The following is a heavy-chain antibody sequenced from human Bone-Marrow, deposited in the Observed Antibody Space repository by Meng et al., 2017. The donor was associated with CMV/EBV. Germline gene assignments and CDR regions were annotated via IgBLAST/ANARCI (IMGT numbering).Heavy chain of an antibody. CDR3: AKDRHSSSNYYYYGMDV. CDR1: GFTFSSYV. J-gene: IGHJ6*02. V-gene: IGHV3-30*04. CDR2: ISYDGSNK. D-gene: IGHD6-6*01. Sequence: GESLKISCAASGFTFSSYVIHWVRQAPGKGLEWVAAISYDGSNKYYADSVKGRFTISRDNSKNTLYLQMNSLRAEDTAVYYCAKDRHSSSNYYYYGMDVWGQGTTVTVSS.